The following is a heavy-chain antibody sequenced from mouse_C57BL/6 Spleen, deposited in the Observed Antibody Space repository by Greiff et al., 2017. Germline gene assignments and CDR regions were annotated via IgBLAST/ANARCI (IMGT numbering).Heavy chain of an antibody. CDR3: TRSGAYGSGFAY. CDR2: IDPENGDT. CDR1: GFNIKDDY. Sequence: VQLQQPGAELVRPGASVKLSCTASGFNIKDDYMHWVKQRPEQGLEWIGWIDPENGDTEYASKFQGKATITADTSSNTAYLQLSSLTSEDTAVYYCTRSGAYGSGFAYWGQGTLVTVSA. V-gene: IGHV14-4*01. D-gene: IGHD2-1*01. J-gene: IGHJ3*01.